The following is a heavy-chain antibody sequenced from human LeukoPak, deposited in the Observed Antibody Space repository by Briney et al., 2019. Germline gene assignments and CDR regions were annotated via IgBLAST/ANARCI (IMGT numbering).Heavy chain of an antibody. CDR3: ARNSTCNLLSGCYFCDN. V-gene: IGHV3-48*03. J-gene: IGHJ4*02. CDR1: GFTFSNYD. Sequence: PGGSLRLSCAASGFTFSNYDMNWVRQAPGKGLEWTSYISSSGTNIKYADSVKGRFTISRDNAKNSLYLQMDSLRAEDTAGYYCARNSTCNLLSGCYFCDNWGQGNLVTVSS. D-gene: IGHD3-3*01. CDR2: ISSSGTNI.